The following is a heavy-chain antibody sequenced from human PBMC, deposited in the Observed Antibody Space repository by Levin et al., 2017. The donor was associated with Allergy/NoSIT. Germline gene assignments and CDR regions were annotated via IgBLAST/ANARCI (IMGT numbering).Heavy chain of an antibody. D-gene: IGHD2-2*01. Sequence: SETLSLTCTVSGGSISSGDYYWSWIRQSPGKGLEWIGYIYYSGSTYYNPSLESRATISEDTSENQFSLRLSSVTAADTAVYYCARILIVLVPPASLRDEAYYYNYMDVWGKGTTVTVSS. CDR1: GGSISSGDYY. CDR3: ARILIVLVPPASLRDEAYYYNYMDV. V-gene: IGHV4-30-4*01. J-gene: IGHJ6*03. CDR2: IYYSGST.